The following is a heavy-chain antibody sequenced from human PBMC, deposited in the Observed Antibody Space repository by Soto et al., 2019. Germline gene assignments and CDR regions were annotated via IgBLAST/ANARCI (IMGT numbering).Heavy chain of an antibody. V-gene: IGHV5-51*01. D-gene: IGHD3-10*01. J-gene: IGHJ3*02. CDR2: IYPGDSDT. CDR1: GYSFTSYW. Sequence: GESLKISCKGSGYSFTSYWIGWVRQMPGKGLEGMGIIYPGDSDTRYSPSFQGQVTISADKSISTAYLQWSSLKASDTAMYYCARQDSPSVFSRWFGERLGDAFDIWGQGTMVTVSS. CDR3: ARQDSPSVFSRWFGERLGDAFDI.